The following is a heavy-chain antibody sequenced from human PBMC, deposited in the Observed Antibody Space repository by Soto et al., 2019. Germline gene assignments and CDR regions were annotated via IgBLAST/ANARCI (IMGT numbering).Heavy chain of an antibody. CDR1: GYTFTSYD. CDR3: ARALTPFVLIVYAIARPDGFDP. CDR2: MNPNSGNT. J-gene: IGHJ5*02. Sequence: RASVKVSCKASGYTFTSYDINWVRQATGQGLEWMGWMNPNSGNTGYAQKFQGRVTMTRNTSISTAYMELSSLRSEDTAVYYCARALTPFVLIVYAIARPDGFDPRAQRTPVPVSS. D-gene: IGHD2-8*01. V-gene: IGHV1-8*01.